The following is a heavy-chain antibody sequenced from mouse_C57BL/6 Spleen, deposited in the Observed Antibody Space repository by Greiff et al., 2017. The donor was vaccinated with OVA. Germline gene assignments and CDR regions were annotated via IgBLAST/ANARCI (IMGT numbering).Heavy chain of an antibody. D-gene: IGHD1-1*01. J-gene: IGHJ1*03. CDR2: IDPEDGDT. CDR1: GFNIKDYY. Sequence: VQLQQPGAELVRPGASVKLSCTASGFNIKDYYMHWVKQRPEQGLEWIGRIDPEDGDTEYAPKFQGKATMTADTSSNTAYLQLSSLTSEDTAVYYCTTVDYGSSYRYFDVWGTGTTVTVSS. CDR3: TTVDYGSSYRYFDV. V-gene: IGHV14-1*01.